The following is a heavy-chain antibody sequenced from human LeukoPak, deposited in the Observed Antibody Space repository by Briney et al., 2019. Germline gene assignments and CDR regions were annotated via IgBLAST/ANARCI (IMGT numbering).Heavy chain of an antibody. J-gene: IGHJ4*02. CDR2: ISISSNYI. CDR3: AKEYSGSFSPFPSYFDY. D-gene: IGHD1-26*01. V-gene: IGHV3-21*04. Sequence: GGSLRLSCAASGFTLSRYSMNWVRQAPGKGLEWVSSISISSNYIYYTDSVKGRCTISRDNGKNSLYLQMNGLRAEDTAVYYCAKEYSGSFSPFPSYFDYWGQGTLVTVSS. CDR1: GFTLSRYS.